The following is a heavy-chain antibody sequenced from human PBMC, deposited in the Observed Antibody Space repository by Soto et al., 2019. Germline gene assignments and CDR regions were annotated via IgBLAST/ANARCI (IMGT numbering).Heavy chain of an antibody. V-gene: IGHV3-30*03. CDR3: ARYSGKYQGPIDY. D-gene: IGHD1-26*01. CDR1: GFTFSHYG. CDR2: ISYDGSNK. Sequence: QVQLVESGGGVVQPGRSLRLSCAASGFTFSHYGIHWVRQAPGKGLEWLAVISYDGSNKHYAGSVKGRFTVSRDNSKNPLYLQINSLRAEDTAVYFCARYSGKYQGPIDYWGQGTLVTVSS. J-gene: IGHJ4*02.